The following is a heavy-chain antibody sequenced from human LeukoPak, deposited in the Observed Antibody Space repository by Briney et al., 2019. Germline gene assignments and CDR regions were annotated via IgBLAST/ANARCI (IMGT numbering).Heavy chain of an antibody. CDR3: ARDASGWDHYYYYMDV. V-gene: IGHV4-39*07. CDR1: GGSISSSSYY. J-gene: IGHJ6*03. D-gene: IGHD6-19*01. CDR2: IYYSGST. Sequence: SETLSLTCTVSGGSISSSSYYWGWIRQPPGKGLEWIGSIYYSGSTYYNPSLKSRVTISVDTSKNQFSLKLSSVTAADTAVYCCARDASGWDHYYYYMDVWGKGTTVTISS.